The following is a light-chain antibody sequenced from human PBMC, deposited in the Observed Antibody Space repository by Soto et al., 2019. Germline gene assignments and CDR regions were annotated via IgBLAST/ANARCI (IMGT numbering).Light chain of an antibody. Sequence: QAVLTQPPSASGTPGQRVTISCSGSNSNIGSNTLDWYQQLPGAAPKLLIYSNNQRPSGVPDRFSGSKSGASASLAISGLQSEDEADYYCAAWDDRLNGYVFGGGTQLTVL. CDR1: NSNIGSNT. CDR2: SNN. J-gene: IGLJ7*01. V-gene: IGLV1-44*01. CDR3: AAWDDRLNGYV.